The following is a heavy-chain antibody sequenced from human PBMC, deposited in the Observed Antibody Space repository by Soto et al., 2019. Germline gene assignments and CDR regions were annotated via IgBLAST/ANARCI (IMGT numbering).Heavy chain of an antibody. V-gene: IGHV4-39*01. CDR1: PGSLTPRNPY. Sequence: SETLSPPCTLSPGSLTPRNPYSARIRQPPGKGLEWIGSIYYSGSTYYNPSLKSRVTISVDTSKSQFSLKLDSVTAADTAVYYCAIQYSAGWSHSFDYSGQGTLVTVSS. J-gene: IGHJ4*02. CDR3: AIQYSAGWSHSFDY. CDR2: IYYSGST. D-gene: IGHD6-19*01.